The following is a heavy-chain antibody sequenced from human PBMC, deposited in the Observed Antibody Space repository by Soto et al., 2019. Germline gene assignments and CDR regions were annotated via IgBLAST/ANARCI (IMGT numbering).Heavy chain of an antibody. J-gene: IGHJ3*02. V-gene: IGHV4-39*01. CDR1: GGSISSSSYY. CDR3: ARRGYEPFGESVFGAFDI. D-gene: IGHD3-10*01. CDR2: IYYSGST. Sequence: SETLSLTCTVSGGSISSSSYYWGWIRQPPGKGLEWIGSIYYSGSTYYNPSLKGRVTISVDTSKNQFSLKLSSVTAADTAVYYCARRGYEPFGESVFGAFDIWGQGTMVTVSS.